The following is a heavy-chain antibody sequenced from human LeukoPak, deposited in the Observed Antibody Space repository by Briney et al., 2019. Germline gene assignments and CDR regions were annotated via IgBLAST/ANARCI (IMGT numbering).Heavy chain of an antibody. J-gene: IGHJ4*02. Sequence: SGGSLRLSCAASGFTFSSYWMHWVRQAPGKGLVWVSRINSDGSSTNYADSVKGRSTISRDNAKNTLYLQMNSLRAEDTAVYYCARRGAVAGTFDYWGQGTLVTVSS. V-gene: IGHV3-74*01. CDR2: INSDGSST. CDR3: ARRGAVAGTFDY. CDR1: GFTFSSYW. D-gene: IGHD6-19*01.